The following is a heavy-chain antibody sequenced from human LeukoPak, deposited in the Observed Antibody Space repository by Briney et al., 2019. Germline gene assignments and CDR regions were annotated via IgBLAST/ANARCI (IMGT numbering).Heavy chain of an antibody. V-gene: IGHV3-23*01. J-gene: IGHJ3*02. CDR3: AKDERQQLDAFDI. CDR2: ISGSGGST. Sequence: GGCLRLSCAASGFTFSSYAMSWVRQAPGKGLECVSAISGSGGSTYYADSVKGRFTISRDNSKNTLYLQMNSLRAEDTAVYYCAKDERQQLDAFDIWGQGTMVTVSS. D-gene: IGHD6-13*01. CDR1: GFTFSSYA.